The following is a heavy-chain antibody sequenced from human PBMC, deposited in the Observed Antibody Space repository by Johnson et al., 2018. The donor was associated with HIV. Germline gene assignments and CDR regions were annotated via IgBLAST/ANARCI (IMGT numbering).Heavy chain of an antibody. Sequence: VQLVESGGGVVRPVGSLRLSCAASGFTFDDYGMTWVRQAPGKGLEWVSGINWNGGSTGYVDSVKGRFTISRDNAKNSLYLQMNSLRAEDTALYYCARGIVVVTRGPGSDAFDIWGQGTMVTVSS. CDR2: INWNGGST. V-gene: IGHV3-20*04. J-gene: IGHJ3*02. D-gene: IGHD3-22*01. CDR3: ARGIVVVTRGPGSDAFDI. CDR1: GFTFDDYG.